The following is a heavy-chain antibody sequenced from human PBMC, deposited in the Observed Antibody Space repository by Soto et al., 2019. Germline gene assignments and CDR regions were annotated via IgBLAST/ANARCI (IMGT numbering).Heavy chain of an antibody. V-gene: IGHV4-34*01. CDR3: ARGRYDYIWVSYRPTPKNNYFDY. Sequence: QVQLQQWGAGLLKPSETLSLTCAVYGGSFSGYYWSWIRQPPGKGLEWIGEINHSGSTNYNPSLKGPVTMSVDTSKYQFSLKLSSVTAGYTAVYYCARGRYDYIWVSYRPTPKNNYFDYWGQGTLVTVSS. CDR1: GGSFSGYY. D-gene: IGHD3-16*02. J-gene: IGHJ4*02. CDR2: INHSGST.